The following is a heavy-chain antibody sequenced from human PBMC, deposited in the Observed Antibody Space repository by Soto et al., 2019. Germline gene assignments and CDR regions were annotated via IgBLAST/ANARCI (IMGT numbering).Heavy chain of an antibody. D-gene: IGHD4-17*01. CDR2: IYYSVST. CDR1: AGSISSSY. CDR3: ARDTIRSYIDY. V-gene: IGHV4-59*01. Sequence: SETLSLTCTFSAGSISSSYWTWIRQPPGKGLEWIGHIYYSVSTNYNPSLKSRVTISVDTSKNQFSLKLSSVTAADTAVYYCARDTIRSYIDYWGQGTLVTVSS. J-gene: IGHJ4*02.